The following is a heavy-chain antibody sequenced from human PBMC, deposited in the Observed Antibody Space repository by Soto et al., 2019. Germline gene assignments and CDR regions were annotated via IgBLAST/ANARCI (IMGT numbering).Heavy chain of an antibody. D-gene: IGHD2-2*02. CDR3: AISRTVVPAAIGNWFDP. Sequence: NPGGSLRLSCAASGFTSSSYSMNWVRQAPGKGLEWVSSISSSSSYIYYADSVKGRFTISRDNAKNSLYLQMNSLRAEDTAVYYCAISRTVVPAAIGNWFDPWGQGTLVTVSS. CDR2: ISSSSSYI. CDR1: GFTSSSYS. V-gene: IGHV3-21*01. J-gene: IGHJ5*02.